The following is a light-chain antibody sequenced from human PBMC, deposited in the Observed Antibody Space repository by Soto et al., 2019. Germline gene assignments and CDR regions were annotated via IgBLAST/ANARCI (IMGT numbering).Light chain of an antibody. J-gene: IGLJ2*01. V-gene: IGLV1-47*01. Sequence: VLTQPPSASGTHGQTVTISCSGSSSNIGSNYVYWYHQLPGTAPKLLIYRNNQRPSGVADRFSGSKSGTAASLAISGLRSEDQADYYCASLNVSLSCLVFSGGTKLTVL. CDR3: ASLNVSLSCLV. CDR1: SSNIGSNY. CDR2: RNN.